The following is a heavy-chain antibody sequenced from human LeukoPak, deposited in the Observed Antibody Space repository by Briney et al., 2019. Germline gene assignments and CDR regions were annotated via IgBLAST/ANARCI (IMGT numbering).Heavy chain of an antibody. CDR1: GYTFTDYY. Sequence: ASVKVSCKASGYTFTDYYMHWVRQAPGQGLEWMGWINPNSGGTNYAQKFQGRVTMSRDTSISTAYMELRSLRSDDTAVYYCARYNYHFLSGWWTNNSDYSSYYYLDGWGKGTTVTVSS. D-gene: IGHD3-3*01. J-gene: IGHJ6*03. V-gene: IGHV1-2*02. CDR2: INPNSGGT. CDR3: ARYNYHFLSGWWTNNSDYSSYYYLDG.